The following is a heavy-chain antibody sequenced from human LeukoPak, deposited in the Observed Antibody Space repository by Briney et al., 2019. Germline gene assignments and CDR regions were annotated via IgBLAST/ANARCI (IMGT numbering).Heavy chain of an antibody. CDR2: INHSGST. J-gene: IGHJ6*02. D-gene: IGHD5-18*01. Sequence: KASETLSLTCAVYGGSFSGYYWSWIRQPPGKGLEWIGEINHSGSTNYNPSLKSRVTISVDTSKNQFSLKLSSVTAADTAVYYCARGPPSIQLWLNYYYGMDVWGQGTTVTVSS. CDR3: ARGPPSIQLWLNYYYGMDV. CDR1: GGSFSGYY. V-gene: IGHV4-34*01.